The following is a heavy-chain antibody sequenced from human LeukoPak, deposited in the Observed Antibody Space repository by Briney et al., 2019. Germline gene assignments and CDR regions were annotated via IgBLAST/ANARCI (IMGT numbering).Heavy chain of an antibody. V-gene: IGHV1-46*01. CDR2: INPSGGGT. D-gene: IGHD4-11*01. Sequence: ASVKVSCKASGYTFTDYFIHWVRQAPGQGLEWMGVINPSGGGTDIAQTFQDRLTMTRDTSTSTVYMELRSLRSEDTAVYYCARADRLVPDKNWFDPWGQGTLVTVSS. J-gene: IGHJ5*02. CDR3: ARADRLVPDKNWFDP. CDR1: GYTFTDYF.